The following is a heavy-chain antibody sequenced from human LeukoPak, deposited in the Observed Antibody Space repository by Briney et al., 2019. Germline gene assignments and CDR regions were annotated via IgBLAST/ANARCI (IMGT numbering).Heavy chain of an antibody. CDR1: GGTFSIYA. CDR3: ARVDASGTDLVDY. V-gene: IGHV1-69*13. D-gene: IGHD1-26*01. Sequence: SVTVSCTASGGTFSIYAISWVRQAPGQGLEWMGGIIPIFGTANYAQKFQGRVTITADESTSTAYMELSSLRSEDTAVYYCARVDASGTDLVDYWGQGTLVTVSS. J-gene: IGHJ4*02. CDR2: IIPIFGTA.